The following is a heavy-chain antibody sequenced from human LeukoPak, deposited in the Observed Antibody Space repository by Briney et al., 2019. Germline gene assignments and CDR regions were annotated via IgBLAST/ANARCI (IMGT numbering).Heavy chain of an antibody. D-gene: IGHD5-18*01. J-gene: IGHJ4*02. CDR2: INHSGST. CDR3: ARRRYSYGYGLDY. Sequence: SETLSLTCAVYGGSFSGYYCSWIRQPPGKGLEWIGEINHSGSTNYNPSLKSRVTISVDTSKNQFFLKLSSVTAADTAVYYCARRRYSYGYGLDYWGQGTLVTVSS. CDR1: GGSFSGYY. V-gene: IGHV4-34*01.